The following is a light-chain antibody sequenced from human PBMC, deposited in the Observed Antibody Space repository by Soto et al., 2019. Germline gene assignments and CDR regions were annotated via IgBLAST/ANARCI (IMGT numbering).Light chain of an antibody. J-gene: IGKJ1*01. CDR3: QQYGNSPWT. Sequence: VLTQSPGTLSLSPGERATLSCRASQSVTIGYFAWFQQKPGQAPRLLIYGARTRATGVPDRFSASGSGTDFSLTISRLEPEDFALYYCQQYGNSPWTFGQGTKVEIK. CDR2: GAR. V-gene: IGKV3-20*01. CDR1: QSVTIGY.